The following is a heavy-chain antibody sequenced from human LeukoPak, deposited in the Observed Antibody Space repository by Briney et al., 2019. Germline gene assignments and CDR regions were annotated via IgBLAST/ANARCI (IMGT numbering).Heavy chain of an antibody. CDR2: ISGSGGST. Sequence: PGGSLRLSCAASGFTFSSYAMSWVRQAPGKGLEWVSAISGSGGSTYYADSVKGRFTISRDNSKNTLYLQMNSPRAEDTAVYYCAKDVRAYSYGFVVDYWGQGTLVTVSS. V-gene: IGHV3-23*01. CDR3: AKDVRAYSYGFVVDY. CDR1: GFTFSSYA. D-gene: IGHD5-18*01. J-gene: IGHJ4*02.